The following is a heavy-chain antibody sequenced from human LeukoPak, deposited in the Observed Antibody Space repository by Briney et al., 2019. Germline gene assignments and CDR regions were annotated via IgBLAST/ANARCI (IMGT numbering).Heavy chain of an antibody. D-gene: IGHD1-26*01. Sequence: GGSLRLSCAASGFTFSSYGMHWVRQAPGKGLEWVAFIRYDGSNKYYADSVKGRFTISRDNSKNTLYLQMNSLRAEDTAVYYCAKDRNEWEPRYYYYYYMDVWDKGTTVTVSS. CDR3: AKDRNEWEPRYYYYYYMDV. V-gene: IGHV3-30*02. CDR1: GFTFSSYG. J-gene: IGHJ6*03. CDR2: IRYDGSNK.